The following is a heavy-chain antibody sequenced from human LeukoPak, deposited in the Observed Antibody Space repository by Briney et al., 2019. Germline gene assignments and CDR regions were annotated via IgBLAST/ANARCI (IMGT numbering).Heavy chain of an antibody. V-gene: IGHV4-59*01. CDR2: IYYSGST. J-gene: IGHJ4*01. D-gene: IGHD3-22*01. CDR3: ARDIKYYDSSGYYDY. CDR1: GGSISSYY. Sequence: SETLSLTCTVSGGSISSYYRSWIRQPPGKGLEWIGYIYYSGSTNYNPSLKSRVTISVDTSKNQFSLKLSSVTAADTAVYYCARDIKYYDSSGYYDYWGQEPWSPSPQ.